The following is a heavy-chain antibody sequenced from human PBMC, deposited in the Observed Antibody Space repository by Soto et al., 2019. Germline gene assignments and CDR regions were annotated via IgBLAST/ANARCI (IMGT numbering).Heavy chain of an antibody. CDR3: ARQSGDIAVVPAGFFDY. D-gene: IGHD2-2*01. Sequence: PSETLSLTCTVSGGSISSSSYYWGWIRQPPGKGLEWIGSIYYSGSTYYNPSLKSRVTISVDTSKNQFSLKLSSVTAADTAVYYCARQSGDIAVVPAGFFDYWGQGTLVTVSS. CDR1: GGSISSSSYY. CDR2: IYYSGST. V-gene: IGHV4-39*01. J-gene: IGHJ4*02.